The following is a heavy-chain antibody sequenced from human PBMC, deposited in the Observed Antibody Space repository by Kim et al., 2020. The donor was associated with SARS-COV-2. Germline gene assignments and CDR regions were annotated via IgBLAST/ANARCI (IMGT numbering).Heavy chain of an antibody. D-gene: IGHD2-2*01. V-gene: IGHV4-34*01. Sequence: SETLSLTCAVYGGSFSGYYWSWIRQPPGKGLEWIGEINHSGSTNYNPSLKSRVTISVDTSKNQFSLKLSSVTAADTAVYYCARGAGYQLLSNYYYYGMDV. CDR2: INHSGST. CDR1: GGSFSGYY. J-gene: IGHJ6*01. CDR3: ARGAGYQLLSNYYYYGMDV.